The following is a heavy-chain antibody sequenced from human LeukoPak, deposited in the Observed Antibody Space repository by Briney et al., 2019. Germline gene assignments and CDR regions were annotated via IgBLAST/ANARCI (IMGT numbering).Heavy chain of an antibody. V-gene: IGHV4-34*01. CDR1: GGSFSDYY. CDR2: INHSGST. J-gene: IGHJ4*02. Sequence: SETLSLTCAVYGGSFSDYYWTWLRQPPGKGLEWIGEINHSGSTNYNPSLKSRVTISIGTSKNQFSLKLNSVTAADTAVYNCARGRTGEIDYWGQGTLVTVSS. CDR3: ARGRTGEIDY. D-gene: IGHD1-14*01.